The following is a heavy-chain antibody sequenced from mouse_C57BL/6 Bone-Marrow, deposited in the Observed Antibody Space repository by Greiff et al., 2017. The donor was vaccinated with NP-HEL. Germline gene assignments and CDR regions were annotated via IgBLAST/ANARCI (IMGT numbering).Heavy chain of an antibody. CDR3: TTELVDY. CDR2: IDPENGDT. Sequence: EVQLQQSGAELVRPGASVKLSCTASGFNIKDDYMHWVKQRPEPGLEWIGWIDPENGDTEYASKFQGKATITADTSSNTAYLQLSSLTSEDTAVYYCTTELVDYWGQGTTLTVSS. CDR1: GFNIKDDY. J-gene: IGHJ2*01. D-gene: IGHD4-1*01. V-gene: IGHV14-4*01.